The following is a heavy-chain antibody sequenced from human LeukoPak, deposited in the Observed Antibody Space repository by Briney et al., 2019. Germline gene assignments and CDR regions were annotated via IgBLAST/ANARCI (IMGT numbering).Heavy chain of an antibody. D-gene: IGHD5-24*01. CDR1: GFTFSSYS. CDR2: ISSSISYI. CDR3: ARGRGPMATGWFDP. J-gene: IGHJ5*02. V-gene: IGHV3-21*01. Sequence: KSGGSLRLSCAASGFTFSSYSMNWVRQAPGKVLEWVSLISSSISYIYYADSVKGRFTISRDNAKKSLYLQMNGLRAEDTAVYYCARGRGPMATGWFDPWGQGTLVTVSS.